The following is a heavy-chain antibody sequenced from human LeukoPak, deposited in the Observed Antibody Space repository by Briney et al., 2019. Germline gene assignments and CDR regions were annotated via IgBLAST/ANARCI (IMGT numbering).Heavy chain of an antibody. Sequence: SETLTLTCTVSGGSISSYYWSWIRQPPAKGLEWIGYIYYSGSTNYNPSLKSRVTISVDTSKDQFSLKLSSVTAADTAVYYCARGSGYSSSWYWESGDDYYGMDVWGQGTTVTVSS. CDR3: ARGSGYSSSWYWESGDDYYGMDV. CDR2: IYYSGST. V-gene: IGHV4-59*01. J-gene: IGHJ6*02. D-gene: IGHD6-13*01. CDR1: GGSISSYY.